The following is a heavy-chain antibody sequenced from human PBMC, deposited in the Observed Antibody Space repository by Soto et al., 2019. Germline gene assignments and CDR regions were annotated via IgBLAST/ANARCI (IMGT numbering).Heavy chain of an antibody. CDR1: GGSISSSSYY. J-gene: IGHJ6*02. CDR3: ARLGSTVTYYYYGMDV. D-gene: IGHD4-17*01. CDR2: IYYSGST. Sequence: SETLSLTCTVSGGSISSSSYYWGWIRQPPGKGLEWIGSIYYSGSTYYNPSLKSRVTISVDTSKNQFSLKLSSVTAADTAVYYCARLGSTVTYYYYGMDVWGQGTTVTVSS. V-gene: IGHV4-39*01.